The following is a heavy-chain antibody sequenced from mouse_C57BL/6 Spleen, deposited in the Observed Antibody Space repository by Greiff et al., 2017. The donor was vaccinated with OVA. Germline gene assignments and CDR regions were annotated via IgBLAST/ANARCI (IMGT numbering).Heavy chain of an antibody. V-gene: IGHV1-5*01. Sequence: EVKLLESGTVLARPGASVKMSCKTSGYTFTSYWMPWVHQTPGQGLEWIAAIYPGNSDTCYPHRVKGKVNLTAVTSGSTAYIELSSLTNEYSAVYYGICGYYYSNCRFDYWGQGTTLTVSS. D-gene: IGHD2-5*01. CDR3: ICGYYYSNCRFDY. CDR1: GYTFTSYW. J-gene: IGHJ2*01. CDR2: IYPGNSDT.